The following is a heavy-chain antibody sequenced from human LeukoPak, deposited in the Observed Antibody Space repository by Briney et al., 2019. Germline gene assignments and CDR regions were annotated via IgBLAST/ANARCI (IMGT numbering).Heavy chain of an antibody. Sequence: GGSLRLSCAASGFTFSSYGMHWVRQAPGKGLEWVAFIRYDGSNKYYADSVKGRYTISRDNSKNTLYLQMNSLRAEDTAVYYCAKVKTRPLYYFDYWGQGTLVTVSS. CDR1: GFTFSSYG. V-gene: IGHV3-30*02. J-gene: IGHJ4*02. CDR3: AKVKTRPLYYFDY. D-gene: IGHD6-25*01. CDR2: IRYDGSNK.